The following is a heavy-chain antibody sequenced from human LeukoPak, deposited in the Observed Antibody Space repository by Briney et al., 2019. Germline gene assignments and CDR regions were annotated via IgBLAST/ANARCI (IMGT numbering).Heavy chain of an antibody. CDR2: FTSDGNSM. J-gene: IGHJ4*02. Sequence: GGSLRLSCAASGFTLSSYTMYWVRHAPGRGLVWVARFTSDGNSMTYADFVKGRFTVSRDIAKNTLYLQMNSLRAEDTAVYYCARAQVGTPTDCWGQGTLVTVSS. V-gene: IGHV3-74*01. CDR3: ARAQVGTPTDC. D-gene: IGHD1-26*01. CDR1: GFTLSSYT.